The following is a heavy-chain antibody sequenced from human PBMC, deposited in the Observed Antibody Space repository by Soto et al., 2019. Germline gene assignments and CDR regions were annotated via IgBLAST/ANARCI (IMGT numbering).Heavy chain of an antibody. CDR1: GYTFTGYY. CDR2: INPNSGGT. V-gene: IGHV1-2*02. J-gene: IGHJ6*02. CDR3: AREPHYGDYGYYYYGMDV. D-gene: IGHD4-17*01. Sequence: ASVKVSCKASGYTFTGYYMHWVRQAPGQGLEWMGWINPNSGGTNYAQKFQGRVTMTRDASISTAYMELSRLRSDDTAVYYCAREPHYGDYGYYYYGMDVWGQGTTVTVSS.